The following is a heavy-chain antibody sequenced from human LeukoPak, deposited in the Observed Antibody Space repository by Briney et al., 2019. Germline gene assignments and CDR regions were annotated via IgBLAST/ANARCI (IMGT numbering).Heavy chain of an antibody. J-gene: IGHJ4*02. Sequence: PGGSLRLSCAASGFTFSRYKMIWVRQAPGKGVECVSYITTSGTTTYYADSLKGRFTISRDNAKNSLYLQMNSLRAEDTAVYYCARVLFHSLAVFDYWGQGTLVTVSS. D-gene: IGHD2/OR15-2a*01. CDR2: ITTSGTTT. CDR1: GFTFSRYK. CDR3: ARVLFHSLAVFDY. V-gene: IGHV3-48*03.